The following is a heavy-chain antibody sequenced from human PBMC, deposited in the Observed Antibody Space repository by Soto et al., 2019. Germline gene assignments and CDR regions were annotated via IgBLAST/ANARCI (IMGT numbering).Heavy chain of an antibody. J-gene: IGHJ3*02. CDR3: ARDGTVVAFDI. D-gene: IGHD2-21*01. V-gene: IGHV3-21*01. Sequence: EVQLVESGGGLVKPGGSLRLSCAASGFTFSSYSMNWVRQAPGKGLEWVTSISSSSSYIYYADSVKGRFTISRDNAKNSLYLQMNSLRAEDTAVYYCARDGTVVAFDIWGQGTMVTVSS. CDR2: ISSSSSYI. CDR1: GFTFSSYS.